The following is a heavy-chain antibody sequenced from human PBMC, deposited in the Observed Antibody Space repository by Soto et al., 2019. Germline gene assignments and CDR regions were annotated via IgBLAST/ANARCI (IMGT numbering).Heavy chain of an antibody. D-gene: IGHD3-22*01. Sequence: GGSLRLSCAASGFSFSTYGMHWVRHAPGKGLEWVAVIWYDGSNKYYADSVKGRFTISRDNSKNTVYLQMNSLRAEDTAVYYCARDTYDTTGYFYMPDNWGQGTLVTVSS. CDR2: IWYDGSNK. CDR3: ARDTYDTTGYFYMPDN. V-gene: IGHV3-33*01. CDR1: GFSFSTYG. J-gene: IGHJ4*02.